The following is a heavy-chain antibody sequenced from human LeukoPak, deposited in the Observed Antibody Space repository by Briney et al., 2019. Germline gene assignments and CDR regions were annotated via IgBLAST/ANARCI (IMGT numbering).Heavy chain of an antibody. D-gene: IGHD4-23*01. CDR1: GFSFSSYW. CDR3: AGELVTGS. J-gene: IGHJ5*02. CDR2: INSDGSKT. V-gene: IGHV3-74*01. Sequence: GGSLRLSCAASGFSFSSYWMHWVRQAPGKGLVWVSSINSDGSKTTYADSVKGRFTISRDNAKNTLSLQMGSLRAEDTAVYYCAGELVTGSWGQGTLVTVSS.